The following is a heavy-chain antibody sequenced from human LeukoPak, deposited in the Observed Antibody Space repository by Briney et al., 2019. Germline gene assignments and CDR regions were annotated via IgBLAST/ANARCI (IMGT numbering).Heavy chain of an antibody. CDR1: GFTFSSYA. Sequence: GGSLRLSCAASGFTFSSYAMSWVRQAPGRGLEWVSAISGSGGSTYYADSVKGRFTISRDNSKNTLYLQMNSLRAEDTAVYYCAKTGAYGGNPDYWGQGTLVTVSS. V-gene: IGHV3-23*01. D-gene: IGHD4-23*01. CDR2: ISGSGGST. CDR3: AKTGAYGGNPDY. J-gene: IGHJ4*02.